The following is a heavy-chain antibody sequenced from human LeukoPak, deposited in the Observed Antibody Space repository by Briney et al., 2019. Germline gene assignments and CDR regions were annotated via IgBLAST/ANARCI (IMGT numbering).Heavy chain of an antibody. V-gene: IGHV1-18*01. CDR3: ARDALRVTCGGLVFDY. CDR1: GYTFRSYG. D-gene: IGHD3-16*01. Sequence: GASVKVSCTASGYTFRSYGISWVRQAPGQGLEWMGWISAYNGNTNYAQKHQGRFTMSTDTSTSTAYMELMSLRSDDTAVYYSARDALRVTCGGLVFDYWGQGTLVTVSS. J-gene: IGHJ4*02. CDR2: ISAYNGNT.